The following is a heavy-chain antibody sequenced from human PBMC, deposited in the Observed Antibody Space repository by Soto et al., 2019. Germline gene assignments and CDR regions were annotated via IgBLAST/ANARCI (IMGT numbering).Heavy chain of an antibody. J-gene: IGHJ6*02. CDR3: ARDPQRGYSGMDV. CDR2: ISSGGQTI. V-gene: IGHV3-48*02. D-gene: IGHD2-2*01. CDR1: GFSFSTYD. Sequence: EVQLVESGGGLVQPGGSLRLSCAASGFSFSTYDMNWVRQAPGKGLEWVSYISSGGQTIKSTDSVKGRFTISRDNAKNSLYLQMSGLRDEDTGFYYCARDPQRGYSGMDVWGQGTTVTVSS.